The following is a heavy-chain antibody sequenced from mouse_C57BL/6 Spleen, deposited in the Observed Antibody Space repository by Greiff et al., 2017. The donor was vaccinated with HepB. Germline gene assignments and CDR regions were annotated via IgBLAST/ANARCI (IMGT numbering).Heavy chain of an antibody. V-gene: IGHV1-50*01. J-gene: IGHJ1*03. CDR3: ATFTTVVAGDWYFDV. CDR2: IDPSDSYT. CDR1: GYTFTSYW. Sequence: VQLQQPGAELVKPGASVKLSCKASGYTFTSYWMQWVKQRPGQGLEWIGEIDPSDSYTNYNQKFKGKATLTVDTSSSTAYMQLSSLTSEDSAVYYCATFTTVVAGDWYFDVWGTGTTVTVSS. D-gene: IGHD1-1*01.